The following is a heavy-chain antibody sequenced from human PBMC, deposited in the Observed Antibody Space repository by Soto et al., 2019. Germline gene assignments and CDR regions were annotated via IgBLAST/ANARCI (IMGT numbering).Heavy chain of an antibody. Sequence: GGALRLSCAASGFTFSSYGMHWVRQAPGKGLEWVAVIWYDGSNKYYADSVKGRFTISRDNSKNTLFLEMNSLRAEDTAVYYCARDSISWSLDYWGQGTPVTVSS. D-gene: IGHD6-13*01. V-gene: IGHV3-33*01. CDR2: IWYDGSNK. J-gene: IGHJ4*02. CDR1: GFTFSSYG. CDR3: ARDSISWSLDY.